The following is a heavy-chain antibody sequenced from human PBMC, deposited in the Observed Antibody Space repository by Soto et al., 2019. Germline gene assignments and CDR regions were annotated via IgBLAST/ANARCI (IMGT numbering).Heavy chain of an antibody. CDR3: ARTAYCGGDCYTPMYYFDY. V-gene: IGHV4-31*03. Sequence: TLSLTCTVSGGSISSGGYYWRWIRQHPGKGLEWIGYIYYSGSTYYNPSLKSRVTISVDTSKNQFSLKLSSVTAADTAVYYCARTAYCGGDCYTPMYYFDYWGQGTLVTVSS. CDR1: GGSISSGGYY. J-gene: IGHJ4*02. D-gene: IGHD2-21*02. CDR2: IYYSGST.